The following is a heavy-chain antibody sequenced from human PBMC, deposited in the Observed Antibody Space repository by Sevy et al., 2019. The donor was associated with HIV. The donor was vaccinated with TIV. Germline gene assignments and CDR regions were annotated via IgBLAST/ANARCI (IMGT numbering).Heavy chain of an antibody. CDR1: GGPISSYY. CDR3: ARAPPVRSGDDSLNWFDP. D-gene: IGHD5-12*01. CDR2: IHYSGST. Sequence: SETLSLTCSVSGGPISSYYWSWIRQPPGKRLEWIGYIHYSGSTNYNPSLNSRLTISVNTSKKQFSLRLTSVTAADTAVYYCARAPPVRSGDDSLNWFDPWGQGILVTVSS. J-gene: IGHJ5*02. V-gene: IGHV4-59*01.